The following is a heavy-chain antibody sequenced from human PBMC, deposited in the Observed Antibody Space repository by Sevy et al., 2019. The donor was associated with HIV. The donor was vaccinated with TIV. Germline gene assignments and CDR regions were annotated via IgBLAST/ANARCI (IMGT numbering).Heavy chain of an antibody. Sequence: GGSLRLSCAASGFTFSSYSMNWVRQAPGKGLEWVSSISSSSSYIYYADSVKGRFTISRDNAKNSLYLQMNSLRAEDTAVYYCSRTIDPLLSPVGYFDYWGPGTLVTVS. CDR3: SRTIDPLLSPVGYFDY. CDR2: ISSSSSYI. V-gene: IGHV3-21*01. CDR1: GFTFSSYS. D-gene: IGHD1-26*01. J-gene: IGHJ4*02.